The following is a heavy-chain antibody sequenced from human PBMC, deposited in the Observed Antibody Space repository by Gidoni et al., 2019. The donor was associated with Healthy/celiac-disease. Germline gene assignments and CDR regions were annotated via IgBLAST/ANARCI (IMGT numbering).Heavy chain of an antibody. CDR3: ARESTVTTKPGFWFDP. V-gene: IGHV4-38-2*02. CDR2: IYHSGST. J-gene: IGHJ5*02. D-gene: IGHD4-4*01. CDR1: GYSISSGYY. Sequence: QVQLQESGPGLVKPSETLSLTCTVSGYSISSGYYWGWIRQPPGKGLEWIGSIYHSGSTYYNPSLKSRVTISVDTSKNQFSLKLSSVTAADTAVYYCARESTVTTKPGFWFDPWGQGTLVTVSS.